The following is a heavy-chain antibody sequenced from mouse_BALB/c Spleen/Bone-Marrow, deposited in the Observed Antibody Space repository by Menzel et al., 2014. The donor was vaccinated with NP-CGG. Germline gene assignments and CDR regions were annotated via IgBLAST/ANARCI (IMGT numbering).Heavy chain of an antibody. CDR1: GYTFSSYW. CDR2: ILPGSGST. J-gene: IGHJ3*01. V-gene: IGHV1-9*01. D-gene: IGHD1-1*01. Sequence: VQLQQSGAALMKPGASVKISCKATGYTFSSYWVEWVQQRPGHGLEWLGEILPGSGSTHYNEKFNGKATLTADKSSSPAYIQASSLTSEDSELHFRARSRDYGSSYWQACRGQGTLVTVPA. CDR3: ARSRDYGSSYWQAC.